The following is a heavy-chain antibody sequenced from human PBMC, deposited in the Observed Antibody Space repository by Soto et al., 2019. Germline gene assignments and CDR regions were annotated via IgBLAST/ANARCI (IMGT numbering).Heavy chain of an antibody. Sequence: SETLSLTCPVPGGSVNIRTYYWSWIRQPPGKGLEWIGFIHYSGSTNYNPSLKGRVTMSVDTSKNQFSLKLTSVNTADTAIYYCTRGGDPYKTGHWGQGTLVTVS. CDR1: GGSVNIRTYY. CDR2: IHYSGST. CDR3: TRGGDPYKTGH. D-gene: IGHD2-21*01. J-gene: IGHJ4*02. V-gene: IGHV4-61*01.